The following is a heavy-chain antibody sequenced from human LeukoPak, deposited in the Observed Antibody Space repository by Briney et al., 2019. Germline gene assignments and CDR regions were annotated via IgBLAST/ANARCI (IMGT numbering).Heavy chain of an antibody. CDR2: MSGSGGTT. CDR3: AKDRDDHNCRDGFDC. J-gene: IGHJ4*02. CDR1: GFTFSTYG. Sequence: GTLRLSCAASGFTFSTYGMSWVRHAPRKGLEWGSAMSGSGGTTYSLDSLKGRFTISRDNSKNTLYLQMGGLTAEDTAVYFCAKDRDDHNCRDGFDCWGQGTLVTVSS. D-gene: IGHD5-24*01. V-gene: IGHV3-23*01.